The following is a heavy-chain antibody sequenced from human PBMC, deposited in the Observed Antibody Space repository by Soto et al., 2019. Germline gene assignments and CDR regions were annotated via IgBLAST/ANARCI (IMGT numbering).Heavy chain of an antibody. Sequence: EVQLVESGGGLVQPGGSLRLSCAASGFTFSSYDMHWVRQATGKGLEWVSAIGTAGDTYYPGSVKGRFTISRENAKNSLYLQMNSLRAGDTAVYYCASGGLGYCSSTSCLTYYYYGMDVWGQGTTVTVSS. D-gene: IGHD2-2*01. CDR3: ASGGLGYCSSTSCLTYYYYGMDV. J-gene: IGHJ6*02. CDR1: GFTFSSYD. CDR2: IGTAGDT. V-gene: IGHV3-13*01.